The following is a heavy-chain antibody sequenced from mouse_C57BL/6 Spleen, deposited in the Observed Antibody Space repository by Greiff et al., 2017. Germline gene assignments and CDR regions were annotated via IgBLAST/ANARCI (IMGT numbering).Heavy chain of an antibody. CDR2: IDPSSGGT. CDR3: ARSVNDGYYDMDY. V-gene: IGHV1-72*01. D-gene: IGHD2-3*01. CDR1: GYTFTSYW. Sequence: QVHVKQPGAELVKPGASVKLSCKASGYTFTSYWMRWVKQRPGRGLEWIGRIDPSSGGTKYNEKFKSKATLTVDKPSSTAYMQLSSLTSEDSAVYYCARSVNDGYYDMDYWGQGTSVTVSS. J-gene: IGHJ4*01.